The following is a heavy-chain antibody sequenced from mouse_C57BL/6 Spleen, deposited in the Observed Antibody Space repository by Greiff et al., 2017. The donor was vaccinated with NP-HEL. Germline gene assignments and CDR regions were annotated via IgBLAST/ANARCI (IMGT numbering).Heavy chain of an antibody. Sequence: EVHLVESGGGLVQPGGSLSLSCAASGFTFTDYYMSWVRQPPGKALEWLGFIRNKANGYTTEYSASVKGRFTISRVNSQSILYLQMNALRAEDSATYYCASLSSLTGYFDYWGQGTTLTVSS. D-gene: IGHD4-1*01. J-gene: IGHJ2*01. CDR3: ASLSSLTGYFDY. CDR2: IRNKANGYTT. V-gene: IGHV7-3*01. CDR1: GFTFTDYY.